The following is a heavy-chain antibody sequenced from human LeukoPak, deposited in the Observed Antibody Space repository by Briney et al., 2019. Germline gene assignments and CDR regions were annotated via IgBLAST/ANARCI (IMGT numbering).Heavy chain of an antibody. CDR2: IYYSGST. Sequence: SETLSLTCTVSGGSISSYYWGWIRQPPGKGLEWIGSIYYSGSTYYNPSLKSRVTISVDTSKNQFSLKLSSVTAADTAVYYCARSYDFWSGYLYYFDYWGQGTLVTVSS. D-gene: IGHD3-3*01. CDR3: ARSYDFWSGYLYYFDY. V-gene: IGHV4-39*01. J-gene: IGHJ4*02. CDR1: GGSISSYY.